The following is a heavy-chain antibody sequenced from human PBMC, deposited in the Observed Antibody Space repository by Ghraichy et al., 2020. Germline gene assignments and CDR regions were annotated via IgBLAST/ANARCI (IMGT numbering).Heavy chain of an antibody. V-gene: IGHV4-39*01. CDR3: ARMTTVTTSFRMSRPRYYFDY. CDR1: GGSISSSSYY. D-gene: IGHD4-17*01. CDR2: IYYSGST. Sequence: SETRSLTCTVSGGSISSSSYYWGWIRQPPGKGLEWIGSIYYSGSTYYNPSLKSRVTISVDTSKNQFSLKLSSVTAADTAVYYCARMTTVTTSFRMSRPRYYFDYWGQGTLVTVSS. J-gene: IGHJ4*02.